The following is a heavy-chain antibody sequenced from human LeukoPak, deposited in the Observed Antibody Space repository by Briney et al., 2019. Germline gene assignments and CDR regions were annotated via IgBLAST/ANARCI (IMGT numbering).Heavy chain of an antibody. D-gene: IGHD6-19*01. CDR2: IYYSGST. V-gene: IGHV4-39*01. J-gene: IGHJ4*02. CDR3: ARQDSSGWDLDY. CDR1: AGSISSSSYY. Sequence: SETLSLTCTVSAGSISSSSYYWGWIRQPPGEGLEWIGSIYYSGSTYYNPSLKSRVTISVDTSKNQFSLKLSSVTAADTAVYYCARQDSSGWDLDYWGQGTLVTVSS.